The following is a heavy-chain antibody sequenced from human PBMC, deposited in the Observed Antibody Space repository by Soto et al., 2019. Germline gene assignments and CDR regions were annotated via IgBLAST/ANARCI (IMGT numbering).Heavy chain of an antibody. CDR3: AKEPVGPDWYFDL. CDR2: ISGSGDST. V-gene: IGHV3-23*01. CDR1: GFTFSSYA. Sequence: GGSLRLSCAASGFTFSSYAMNWVRQAPGKGLEWVSVISGSGDSTHYADSVKGRFTVSRDNSKNTLYLQMNSLRAEDTAVYNCAKEPVGPDWYFDLWGRGTLVTVSS. J-gene: IGHJ2*01.